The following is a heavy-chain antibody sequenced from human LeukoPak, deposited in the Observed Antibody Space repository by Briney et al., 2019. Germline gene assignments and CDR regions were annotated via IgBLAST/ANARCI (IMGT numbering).Heavy chain of an antibody. J-gene: IGHJ4*02. D-gene: IGHD2-21*02. Sequence: SETLSLTCTLSGGSLRNYYWSWIPQPAGKGLEWIGRISASGTTNYNPSLKSRVTMSVDTSMNLFALKLSSVTAADTAVYYCARQGVATAIDYWGQGTLVTVSS. CDR3: ARQGVATAIDY. CDR2: ISASGTT. V-gene: IGHV4-4*07. CDR1: GGSLRNYY.